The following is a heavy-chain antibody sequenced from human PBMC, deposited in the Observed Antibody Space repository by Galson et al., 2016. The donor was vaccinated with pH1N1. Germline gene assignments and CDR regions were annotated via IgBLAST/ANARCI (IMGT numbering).Heavy chain of an antibody. D-gene: IGHD3-3*02. J-gene: IGHJ4*02. CDR2: VWYSGNT. Sequence: ETLSLTCGVSGGSISSGGYSWGWIRQPPGKGPEWLGTVWYSGNTYYNPSLQSRVTMSMHTSTNQFSLHLRSVTAADMALYYCVRIRFNSIDSWGQGTLVTVSS. CDR1: GGSISSGGYS. CDR3: VRIRFNSIDS. V-gene: IGHV4-39*07.